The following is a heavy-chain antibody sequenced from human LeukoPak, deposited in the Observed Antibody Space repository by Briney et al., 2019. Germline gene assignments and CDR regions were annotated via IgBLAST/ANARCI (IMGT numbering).Heavy chain of an antibody. CDR3: ARHPPYYYDSSEYYFDY. J-gene: IGHJ4*02. D-gene: IGHD3-22*01. CDR1: GGSISSYY. CDR2: IYYSGST. V-gene: IGHV4-59*08. Sequence: KSSETLSLTCTVSGGSISSYYWSWIRQPPGKGLEWIGYIYYSGSTYYNLSLKSRVTISVDTSKNQFSLKLSSVTAADTAVYYCARHPPYYYDSSEYYFDYWGQGTLVTVSS.